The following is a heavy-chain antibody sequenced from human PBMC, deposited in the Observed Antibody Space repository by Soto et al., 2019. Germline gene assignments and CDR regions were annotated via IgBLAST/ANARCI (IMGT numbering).Heavy chain of an antibody. J-gene: IGHJ4*02. CDR3: ARFVVGVSIDL. CDR1: DATVRSDSNF. CDR2: ISHTGDT. D-gene: IGHD3-10*01. V-gene: IGHV4-61*01. Sequence: PSGALSLTCTDSDATVRSDSNFWTWIRQPQGKGLEWIAYISHTGDTNYNPSLKSRVTISIDTSRKQFSLTVTSVTAADTAVCFCARFVVGVSIDLWGQGSLVTVSS.